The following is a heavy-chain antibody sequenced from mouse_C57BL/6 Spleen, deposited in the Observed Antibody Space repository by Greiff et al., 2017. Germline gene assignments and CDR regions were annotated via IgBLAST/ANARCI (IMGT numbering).Heavy chain of an antibody. CDR3: ARYRFPYDYDVSYELDY. D-gene: IGHD2-4*01. CDR1: GYTFTDYY. V-gene: IGHV1-26*01. J-gene: IGHJ4*01. Sequence: EVQLQQPGPELVKPGASVKISCKASGYTFTDYYMNWVKQSPGKSLAWIGDINPNNGGTSYNQKFKGKATLTVDKSSSKAYMELRCLTSEDSAVYYSARYRFPYDYDVSYELDYWGQGTSVTVSA. CDR2: INPNNGGT.